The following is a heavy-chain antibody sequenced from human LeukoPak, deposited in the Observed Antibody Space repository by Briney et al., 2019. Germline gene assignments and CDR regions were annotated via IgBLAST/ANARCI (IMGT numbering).Heavy chain of an antibody. CDR2: IYYSGST. V-gene: IGHV4-59*01. J-gene: IGHJ6*03. CDR1: GGSISSYY. CDR3: ARETSQKGAHYMDV. Sequence: SETLSLTCTVSGGSISSYYWSWIRQPPGKGLEWIGYIYYSGSTNYNPSLKSRLTISVDTSKNQFSLKLSSVTAADTAVYYCARETSQKGAHYMDVWGKGTTVTISS. D-gene: IGHD3-16*01.